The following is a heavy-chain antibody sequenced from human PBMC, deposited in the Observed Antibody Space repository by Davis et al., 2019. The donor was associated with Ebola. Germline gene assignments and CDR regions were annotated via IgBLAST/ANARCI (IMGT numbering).Heavy chain of an antibody. J-gene: IGHJ5*02. CDR1: GGSISSSNW. CDR2: IYHSGST. V-gene: IGHV4-4*02. Sequence: MPGGSLRLSCAVSGGSISSSNWWSWVRQPPGKGLEWIGEIYHSGSTNYNPSLKSRVTISVDKSKNQFSLKLSSVTAADTAVYYCARGIPRADYYDSSGYPNWFDPWGQGTLVTVSS. D-gene: IGHD3-22*01. CDR3: ARGIPRADYYDSSGYPNWFDP.